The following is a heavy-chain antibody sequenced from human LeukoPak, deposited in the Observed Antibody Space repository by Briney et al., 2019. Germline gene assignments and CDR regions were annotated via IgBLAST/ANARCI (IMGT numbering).Heavy chain of an antibody. V-gene: IGHV4-34*01. D-gene: IGHD2-21*02. J-gene: IGHJ6*03. CDR1: GGSFSGYY. Sequence: SETLSLTCAVYGGSFSGYYWSWIRQPPGKGLEWIGEINHSGSTNYNPSLKSRVTISVDTSKNQFSLKLSSVTAADTAVYYCARVGYCGADCYSGDYYYYMDVWGKGTTVTVSS. CDR3: ARVGYCGADCYSGDYYYYMDV. CDR2: INHSGST.